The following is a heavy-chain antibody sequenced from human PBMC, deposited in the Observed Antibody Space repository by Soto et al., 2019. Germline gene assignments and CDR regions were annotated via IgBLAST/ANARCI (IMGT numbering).Heavy chain of an antibody. CDR1: GGSVTSGSYY. J-gene: IGHJ4*02. CDR2: IYYSGST. V-gene: IGHV4-61*01. Sequence: QVQLQESGPGLVKPSETLSLTCTVSGGSVTSGSYYWSWIRQPPGKGLEWIGYIYYSGSTNYNPSLASRVXXSXDXXKNQLALTLSAVTAADTAVYYCARDQGRAVAVFDYWGQGTLVTVSS. CDR3: ARDQGRAVAVFDY. D-gene: IGHD6-19*01.